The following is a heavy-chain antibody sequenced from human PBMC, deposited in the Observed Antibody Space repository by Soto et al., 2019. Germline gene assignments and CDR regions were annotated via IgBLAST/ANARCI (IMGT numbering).Heavy chain of an antibody. CDR2: IIGIFGKT. CDR1: GGTYSSYT. J-gene: IGHJ4*02. CDR3: ARDGGYGGPY. V-gene: IGHV1-69*13. Sequence: SVKVSCKASGGTYSSYTFSWVRQAPGQGLQWMGGIIGIFGKTDYAQKFQGRLTIAADASTSTVYMELSSLSSEDTAVYYCARDGGYGGPYWGQGTLVTVS. D-gene: IGHD4-17*01.